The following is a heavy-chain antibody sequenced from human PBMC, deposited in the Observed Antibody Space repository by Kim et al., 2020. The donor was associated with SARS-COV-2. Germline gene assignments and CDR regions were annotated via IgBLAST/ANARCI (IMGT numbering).Heavy chain of an antibody. Sequence: YVDSVKGRFTISRDNSKNTLYLQMNSLRAEDTAVYYCARERSSSWYYFDYWGQGTLVTVSS. V-gene: IGHV3-30*01. D-gene: IGHD6-13*01. J-gene: IGHJ4*02. CDR3: ARERSSSWYYFDY.